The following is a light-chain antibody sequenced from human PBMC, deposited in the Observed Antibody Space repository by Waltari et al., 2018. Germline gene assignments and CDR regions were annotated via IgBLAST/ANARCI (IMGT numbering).Light chain of an antibody. V-gene: IGLV3-21*04. J-gene: IGLJ1*01. Sequence: SYVLTQPPSVSVAPGKTARITCGGNNIETKSVSWYQQKPGQAPILVSSYDSDRPSGIPERFSGSNSGNTATLTISRVEAADEADYYCQVWDANNDPGVFGTGTEVTVL. CDR3: QVWDANNDPGV. CDR1: NIETKS. CDR2: YDS.